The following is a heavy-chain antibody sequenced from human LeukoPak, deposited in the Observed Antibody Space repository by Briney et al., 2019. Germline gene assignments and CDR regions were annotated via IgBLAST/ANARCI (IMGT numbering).Heavy chain of an antibody. V-gene: IGHV1-18*01. Sequence: ASVKVSCKASGYTFSSYHVSWVRQAPGQGLEWMGWINTYDGNTNYAQNFQGRVAMTTDTSTSTAYMKLRSLRSDDTAMYYCARDFATWYFDYWGQGTLVTVSS. CDR3: ARDFATWYFDY. CDR2: INTYDGNT. CDR1: GYTFSSYH. D-gene: IGHD2-15*01. J-gene: IGHJ4*02.